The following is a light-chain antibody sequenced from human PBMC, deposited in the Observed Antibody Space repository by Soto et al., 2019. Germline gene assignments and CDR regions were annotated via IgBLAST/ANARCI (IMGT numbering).Light chain of an antibody. CDR3: QQRSNWPLT. J-gene: IGKJ4*01. CDR2: DAS. Sequence: EIVLTQSPATLSLSPGERATLSCSASQSVSSDLAWYQQKPGQAPRLLIYDASNRATGIPARFSGSGAGTDFTLTISSLEPEDFAVYYCQQRSNWPLTFGGGTKVAI. CDR1: QSVSSD. V-gene: IGKV3-11*01.